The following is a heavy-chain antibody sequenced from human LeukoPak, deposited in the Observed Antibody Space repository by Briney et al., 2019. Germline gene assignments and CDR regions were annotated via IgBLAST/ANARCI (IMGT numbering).Heavy chain of an antibody. V-gene: IGHV1-18*01. Sequence: ASVRVSCKASGYTFTSYGISWVRQAPGEGVERMGSISSYNLNTNYAQKLQRSLTMPTDPSTSTAYMELRSLRSDVSAVYYCARFSFFGAHYFHFWRQGTLVTVSS. J-gene: IGHJ4*02. D-gene: IGHD3-3*01. CDR1: GYTFTSYG. CDR2: ISSYNLNT. CDR3: ARFSFFGAHYFHF.